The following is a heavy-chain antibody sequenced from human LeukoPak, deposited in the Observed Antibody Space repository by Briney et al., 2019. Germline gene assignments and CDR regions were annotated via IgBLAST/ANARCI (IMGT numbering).Heavy chain of an antibody. J-gene: IGHJ6*03. D-gene: IGHD3-3*01. Sequence: RGSLRLSCAASGFTFSSYAMSWVRQAPGKGLEWVSAISGSGGSTYYADSVKGRFTISRDNSKNTLYLQMNSLRAEDTAVYYCAKIPYYDFWSGPPSMDVWGKGTTVTVSS. V-gene: IGHV3-23*01. CDR2: ISGSGGST. CDR3: AKIPYYDFWSGPPSMDV. CDR1: GFTFSSYA.